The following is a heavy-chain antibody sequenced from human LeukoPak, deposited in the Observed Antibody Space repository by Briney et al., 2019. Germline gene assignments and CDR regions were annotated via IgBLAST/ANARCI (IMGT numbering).Heavy chain of an antibody. CDR1: GFTFDDYT. V-gene: IGHV3-43*01. CDR3: AKDGGYCSGGSCYSYYYYYMDV. J-gene: IGHJ6*03. CDR2: ISWDGGST. Sequence: QTGGSLRLSCAASGFTFDDYTMHWVRQAPEKGLEWVSLISWDGGSTYYADSVKGRFTISRDNSKNSLYLQMNSLRTEDTALYYCAKDGGYCSGGSCYSYYYYYMDVWGKGTTVTVSS. D-gene: IGHD2-15*01.